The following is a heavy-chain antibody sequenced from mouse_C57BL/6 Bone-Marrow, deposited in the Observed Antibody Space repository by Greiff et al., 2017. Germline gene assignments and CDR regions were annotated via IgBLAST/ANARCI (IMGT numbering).Heavy chain of an antibody. J-gene: IGHJ1*03. CDR3: ARDYGSSYWYFDV. D-gene: IGHD1-1*01. CDR2: FYPRDGST. CDR1: GYTFTSYD. Sequence: QVQLKESGPELVKPGASVKLSCKASGYTFTSYDINWVKQRPGQGLEWIGWFYPRDGSTKYNEKFKGKATLTVDTSSSTAYMELHRLTSEDSAVYFCARDYGSSYWYFDVWGTGTTVTVSS. V-gene: IGHV1-85*01.